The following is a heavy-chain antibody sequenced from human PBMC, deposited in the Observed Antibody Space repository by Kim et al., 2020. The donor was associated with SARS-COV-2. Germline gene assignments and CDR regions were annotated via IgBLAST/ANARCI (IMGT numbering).Heavy chain of an antibody. CDR1: GDSVSSNSAA. CDR2: TYYRSKWYN. CDR3: ARAPGYSYGYSPTNFDY. V-gene: IGHV6-1*01. J-gene: IGHJ4*02. D-gene: IGHD5-18*01. Sequence: SQTLSLTCAISGDSVSSNSAAWNWIRQSPSRGLEWLGRTYYRSKWYNDYAVSVKSRITINPDTSKNQFSLQLNSVTPEDTAVYYCARAPGYSYGYSPTNFDYWGQGTLVTVSS.